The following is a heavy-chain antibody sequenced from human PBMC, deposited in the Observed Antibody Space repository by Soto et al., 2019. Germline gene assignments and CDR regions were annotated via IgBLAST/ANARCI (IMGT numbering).Heavy chain of an antibody. CDR3: AKGLTGAPYYGMDV. CDR1: GFTFSSYA. D-gene: IGHD7-27*01. V-gene: IGHV3-23*01. J-gene: IGHJ6*02. CDR2: ITGSGGRT. Sequence: EVQRLESGGGLVQPGGSLRLSCAASGFTFSSYAMSWVRQAPGKGLEWVSAITGSGGRTYYADSVKGRFTISRDNSKNTLYLQMNSLRAEDTAVYYCAKGLTGAPYYGMDVWGQGTTVTVSS.